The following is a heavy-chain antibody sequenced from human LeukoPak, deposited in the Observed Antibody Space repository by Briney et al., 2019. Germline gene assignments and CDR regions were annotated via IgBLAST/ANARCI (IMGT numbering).Heavy chain of an antibody. CDR1: GGSISSGGYS. Sequence: SETLSLTCAVSGGSISSGGYSWSWIRQPPGKGLEWIGRIYTSGSTNYNPSLKSRVTMSVDTSKNQFSLKLSSVTAADTAVYYCARGGIDYFDYWGQGTLVTVSS. CDR2: IYTSGST. D-gene: IGHD2-21*01. J-gene: IGHJ4*02. V-gene: IGHV4-61*08. CDR3: ARGGIDYFDY.